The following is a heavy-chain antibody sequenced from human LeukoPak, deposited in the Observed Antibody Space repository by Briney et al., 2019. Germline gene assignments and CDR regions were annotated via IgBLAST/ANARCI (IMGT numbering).Heavy chain of an antibody. D-gene: IGHD3-22*01. CDR3: ARGWLPSGITLK. V-gene: IGHV3-74*01. J-gene: IGHJ3*01. Sequence: GGSLRLSCAASGFTFSSYWMHWVRQPPGKGLVWVSRIKGDGSDTNYADSVKGRFTISRDNARNTLYLQMNSLRAEDTAVCYCARGWLPSGITLKWGQGTMVTVSS. CDR2: IKGDGSDT. CDR1: GFTFSSYW.